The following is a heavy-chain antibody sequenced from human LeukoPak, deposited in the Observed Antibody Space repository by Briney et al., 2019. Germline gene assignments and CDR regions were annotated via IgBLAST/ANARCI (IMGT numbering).Heavy chain of an antibody. Sequence: PSETLSLTCTVSGGSISSYYWSWIRQPAGKGLEWIGRIYTSGSTNYNPSLTSRVTMSVDTSKNQFSLKLSSVTAADTAVYYCARVVSDGSGSYYPDYWGQGTLVTISS. CDR1: GGSISSYY. V-gene: IGHV4-4*07. D-gene: IGHD3-10*01. J-gene: IGHJ4*02. CDR2: IYTSGST. CDR3: ARVVSDGSGSYYPDY.